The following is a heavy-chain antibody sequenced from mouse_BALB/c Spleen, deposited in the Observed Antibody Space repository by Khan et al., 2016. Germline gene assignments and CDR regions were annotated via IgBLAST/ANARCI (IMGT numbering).Heavy chain of an antibody. D-gene: IGHD2-13*01. J-gene: IGHJ4*01. CDR1: EYTFTNYG. Sequence: QIQLVQSGPELKKPGETVKISCKASEYTFTNYGMNWVKQAPGKGLKWMGWINTNTGEPTYAEEFKGRFAFTLEASASHAYLQINNLKNEDSATYFCARTGDYPYYAMDYWGQGTSVTVSS. CDR2: INTNTGEP. CDR3: ARTGDYPYYAMDY. V-gene: IGHV9-3*02.